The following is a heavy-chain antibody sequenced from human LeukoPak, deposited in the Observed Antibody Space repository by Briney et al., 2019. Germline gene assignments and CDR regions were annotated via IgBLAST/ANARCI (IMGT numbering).Heavy chain of an antibody. CDR2: IYPGDSDT. Sequence: GGSLKISCQGSGYRFTSYWIGWARQLPGKGLEWMGIIYPGDSDTRYSPSFQGQVPISADKSISTAYLQWSSLKASDTAMYYCARHLDSSGCFDYWGQGTLVTVSS. V-gene: IGHV5-51*01. CDR1: GYRFTSYW. D-gene: IGHD6-19*01. J-gene: IGHJ4*02. CDR3: ARHLDSSGCFDY.